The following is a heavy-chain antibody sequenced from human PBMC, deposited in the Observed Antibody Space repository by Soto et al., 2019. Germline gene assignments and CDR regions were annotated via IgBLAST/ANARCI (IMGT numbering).Heavy chain of an antibody. D-gene: IGHD5-12*01. CDR2: IYPGDSDT. Sequence: PGESLKISCKGSGYNFTSYWIGWVRQMPGKGLEWMGIIYPGDSDTRYSPSFQGQVTISADKSITTAYLQWSSLKASDTAIYYCATVKWLREFDFWGQGTLVTVSS. CDR3: ATVKWLREFDF. CDR1: GYNFTSYW. V-gene: IGHV5-51*01. J-gene: IGHJ4*02.